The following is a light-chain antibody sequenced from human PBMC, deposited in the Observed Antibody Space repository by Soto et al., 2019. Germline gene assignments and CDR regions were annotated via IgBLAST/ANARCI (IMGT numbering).Light chain of an antibody. CDR3: QQYGSSSYT. J-gene: IGKJ2*01. CDR2: AAS. Sequence: EIVLTQSPGTLSLSPGERATLSCRASQSISSSYLAWYQQKPGQAPRLLIYAASSRATGIPDRFSGSGSGTDFTLTISRLEPEDLAVDYCQQYGSSSYTFGQGTQLEIK. CDR1: QSISSSY. V-gene: IGKV3-20*01.